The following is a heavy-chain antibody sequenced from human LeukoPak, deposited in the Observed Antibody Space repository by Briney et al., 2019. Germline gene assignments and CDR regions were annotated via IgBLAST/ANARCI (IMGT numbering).Heavy chain of an antibody. J-gene: IGHJ5*02. D-gene: IGHD2-2*01. V-gene: IGHV4-31*03. CDR1: GGSISSGGSY. CDR2: IYYRGTT. CDR3: ARGLGEYQPNWFDP. Sequence: PSETLSLTCTVSGGSISSGGSYWSWIRQHPGKGLEWFGYIYYRGTTYYNPTLESRVTMSVDTSKNQFSLKLSSVSAADTAVYYCARGLGEYQPNWFDPWGQGTLVTVSS.